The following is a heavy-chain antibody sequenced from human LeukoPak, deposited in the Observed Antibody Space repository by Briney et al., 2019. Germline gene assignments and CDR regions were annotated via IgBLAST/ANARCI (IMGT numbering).Heavy chain of an antibody. CDR3: ARDTIAAAGSGAFDI. CDR2: ISSGSSYI. V-gene: IGHV3-21*01. Sequence: GGSLRLSCAASRFTFSTYSMNWVRQAPGMGLEWVSSISSGSSYIYYADSVKARFNISKDKAKNSLYLQMNSLRAEDTAVYYCARDTIAAAGSGAFDIWGQGTMVTVSS. D-gene: IGHD6-13*01. J-gene: IGHJ3*02. CDR1: RFTFSTYS.